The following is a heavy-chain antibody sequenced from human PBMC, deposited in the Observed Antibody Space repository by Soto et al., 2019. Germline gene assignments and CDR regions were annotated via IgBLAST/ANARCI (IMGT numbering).Heavy chain of an antibody. CDR3: AKDPVSSCYPHGPYFDY. CDR1: GFTFSIYG. CDR2: ISYDGSNK. Sequence: HPGGSLRLSCAASGFTFSIYGMHWVRQAPGKGLEWVAVISYDGSNKYYADSVKGRFTISRDNSKNTLYLQMNSLRAEDTAVYYCAKDPVSSCYPHGPYFDYWGQGTLVTVSS. D-gene: IGHD3-22*01. J-gene: IGHJ4*02. V-gene: IGHV3-30*18.